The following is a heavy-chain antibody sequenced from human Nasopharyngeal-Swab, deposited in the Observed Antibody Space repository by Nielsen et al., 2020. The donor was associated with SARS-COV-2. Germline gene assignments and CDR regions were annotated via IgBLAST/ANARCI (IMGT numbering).Heavy chain of an antibody. D-gene: IGHD2-2*01. CDR3: ARATSSTNCINDY. CDR1: DGSISSYY. J-gene: IGHJ4*02. Sequence: SETLSLTCTVSDGSISSYYWSWIRQSAGKGLEWIGSIYHSGSTYYNPSLKTRVTISVDTSKNQFSLRLSSVTAADTAVYYCARATSSTNCINDYWGQGILVTVSS. CDR2: IYHSGST. V-gene: IGHV4-4*07.